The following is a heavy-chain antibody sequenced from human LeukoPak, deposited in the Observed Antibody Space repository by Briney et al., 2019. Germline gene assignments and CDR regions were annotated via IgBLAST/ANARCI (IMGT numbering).Heavy chain of an antibody. D-gene: IGHD3-3*01. CDR1: GGSITSHY. CDR3: ARAIAIFGVVIWDHYYYMDV. J-gene: IGHJ6*03. Sequence: SETLSLTCTVSGGSITSHYWSWIRQPPGKGLEWIGYIYYSGSTNYNPSLKSRVTISVDTSKNQFSLKLSSVTAADTAVYYCARAIAIFGVVIWDHYYYMDVWGKGTTVTVSS. CDR2: IYYSGST. V-gene: IGHV4-59*11.